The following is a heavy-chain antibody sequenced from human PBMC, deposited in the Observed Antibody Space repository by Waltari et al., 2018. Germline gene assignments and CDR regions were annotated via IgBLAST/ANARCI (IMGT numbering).Heavy chain of an antibody. CDR1: GYSISSGYY. CDR3: ARALSGGDRPSWFDP. D-gene: IGHD3-10*01. Sequence: QVQLQESGPGLVKPSETLSLTCTVSGYSISSGYYWGWIRQPPGKGLEWIGSIYHSGSSYSSPCLKRRVTISVDTSKNRFSLKLSAVTAADTAVYDCARALSGGDRPSWFDPWGQGTLVTVSS. CDR2: IYHSGSS. V-gene: IGHV4-38-2*02. J-gene: IGHJ5*02.